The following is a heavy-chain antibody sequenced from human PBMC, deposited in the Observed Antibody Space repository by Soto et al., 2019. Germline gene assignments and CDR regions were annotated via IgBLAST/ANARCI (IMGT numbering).Heavy chain of an antibody. V-gene: IGHV3-23*01. CDR3: AKDRRYYYGSGSSNYYYYYGMDV. CDR2: ISGSGGST. D-gene: IGHD3-10*01. J-gene: IGHJ6*01. Sequence: SLRLSCAASGFTFSSYAMSWVRQAPGKGLEWVSAISGSGGSTYYADSVKGRFTISRDNSKNTLYLQMNSLRAEDTAVYYCAKDRRYYYGSGSSNYYYYYGMDVWGQGTTVTVSS. CDR1: GFTFSSYA.